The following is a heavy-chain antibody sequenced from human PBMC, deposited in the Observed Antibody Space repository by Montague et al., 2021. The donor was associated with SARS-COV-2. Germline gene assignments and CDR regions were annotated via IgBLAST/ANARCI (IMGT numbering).Heavy chain of an antibody. D-gene: IGHD6-13*01. CDR2: ISYDGTNE. J-gene: IGHJ4*02. Sequence: SLRLSCAASGFTSSSYAMHWVRQAPGKGLEWVAVISYDGTNEYYADSVKGRFTISRDNSKNTLYLQMNSLRAEDTAVYYCAREGITAAGKDFDYWGQGTLVTVSS. CDR3: AREGITAAGKDFDY. V-gene: IGHV3-30*04. CDR1: GFTSSSYA.